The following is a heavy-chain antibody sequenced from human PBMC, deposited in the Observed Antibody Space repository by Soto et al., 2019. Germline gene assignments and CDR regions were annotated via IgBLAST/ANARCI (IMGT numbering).Heavy chain of an antibody. CDR3: GADYGDFGFDY. Sequence: SETLSLTCTVSGGSISSFYWSWIRQPPGKGLEWIGYIYYSGSTNYNPFLKSRVTISVDTSKNQFSLKLSSVTAADTAVYYCGADYGDFGFDYWGQGTLVTVSS. V-gene: IGHV4-59*01. CDR1: GGSISSFY. CDR2: IYYSGST. D-gene: IGHD4-17*01. J-gene: IGHJ4*02.